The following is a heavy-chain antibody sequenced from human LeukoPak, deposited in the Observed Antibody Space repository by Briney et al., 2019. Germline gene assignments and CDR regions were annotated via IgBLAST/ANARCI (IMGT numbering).Heavy chain of an antibody. CDR1: GGSISSYY. Sequence: SETLSLTCTVSGGSISSYYWSWIRQPPGKGLEWIGYIYYSGSTNYNPSLKSRVTISVDTSKNQFSLKLSSVTAADTAVYYCARDGWYTAFDIWGQGTMVTVSS. J-gene: IGHJ3*02. V-gene: IGHV4-59*12. D-gene: IGHD6-19*01. CDR3: ARDGWYTAFDI. CDR2: IYYSGST.